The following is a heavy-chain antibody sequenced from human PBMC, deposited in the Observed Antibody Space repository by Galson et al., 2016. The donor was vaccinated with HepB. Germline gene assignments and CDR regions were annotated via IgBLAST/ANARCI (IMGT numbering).Heavy chain of an antibody. CDR1: GFSFRTYA. V-gene: IGHV3-30*18. Sequence: SLRLSCAGSGFSFRTYAMHWVRQAPGKGLQWVAALLHDGTKDEYAESAKGRFTISRDNSNNTVFLQMSNLRTDDTALYYCAKDRYGSGTNYLDLWGQGALVTVSS. J-gene: IGHJ4*02. CDR2: LLHDGTKD. D-gene: IGHD3-10*01. CDR3: AKDRYGSGTNYLDL.